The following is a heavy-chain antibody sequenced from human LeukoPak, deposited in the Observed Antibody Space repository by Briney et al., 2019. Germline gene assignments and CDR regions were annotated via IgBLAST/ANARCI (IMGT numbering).Heavy chain of an antibody. CDR1: GGSFSGYY. V-gene: IGHV4-34*01. D-gene: IGHD1-1*01. CDR3: ARGRGLERQNYFDY. J-gene: IGHJ4*02. CDR2: INHSGST. Sequence: SETLSLTCAVYGGSFSGYYWSWIRQPPGKGLEWIGEINHSGSTNYNPSLKSRVTISVDTSKNQFSLKLSSVTAADTAVYYCARGRGLERQNYFDYWGQGTLVTVSS.